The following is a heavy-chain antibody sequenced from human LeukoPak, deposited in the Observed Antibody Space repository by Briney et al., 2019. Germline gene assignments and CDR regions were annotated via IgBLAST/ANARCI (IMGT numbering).Heavy chain of an antibody. J-gene: IGHJ4*02. V-gene: IGHV3-7*01. CDR3: AKDRVGGALEF. D-gene: IGHD2-21*01. CDR1: GFTFSKTW. CDR2: IMEDGSVQ. Sequence: PGESLRLSCAASGFTFSKTWMSWVRQAPGKGLEWAACIMEDGSVQKYVDSVRGRFTISRDNARNSLYLQMNSLRVEDTAVYYCAKDRVGGALEFWGQGTLAIVSS.